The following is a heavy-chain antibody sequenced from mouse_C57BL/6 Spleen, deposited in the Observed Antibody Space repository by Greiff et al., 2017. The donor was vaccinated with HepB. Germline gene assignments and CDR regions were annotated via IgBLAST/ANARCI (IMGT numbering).Heavy chain of an antibody. J-gene: IGHJ3*01. CDR1: GFTFSSYG. CDR2: ISSGGSYT. Sequence: EVMLVESGGDLVKPGGSLKLSCAASGFTFSSYGMSWVCQTPDKRLEWVATISSGGSYTYYPDSVKGRFTISRDNAKNTLYLQMSSLKSEDTAMYYCARQNTTVVAPFAYWGQGTLVTVSA. CDR3: ARQNTTVVAPFAY. D-gene: IGHD1-1*01. V-gene: IGHV5-6*02.